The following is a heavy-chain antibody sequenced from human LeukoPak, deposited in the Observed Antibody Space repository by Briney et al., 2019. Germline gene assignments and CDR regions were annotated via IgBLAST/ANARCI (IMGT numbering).Heavy chain of an antibody. D-gene: IGHD1/OR15-1a*01. CDR2: ISPDGNIE. J-gene: IGHJ4*02. CDR3: AKINNDDDY. Sequence: QPGGSLSLSCAASGFTFTTFGIHWVRQAPGKGLEWVAAISPDGNIEYYTDSVKGRFTISRDNSKNMIYLQMNSLRGEDSAVYYCAKINNDDDYWGQGTLVTVSS. V-gene: IGHV3-30*18. CDR1: GFTFTTFG.